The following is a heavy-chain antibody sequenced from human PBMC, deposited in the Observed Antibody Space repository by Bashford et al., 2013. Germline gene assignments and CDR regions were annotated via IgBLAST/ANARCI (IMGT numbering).Heavy chain of an antibody. Sequence: VASVKVSCKASGYTFTGYYMHWVRQAPGQGLEWMGWINPNTGGTNYAQKFQDWVIMTRDTSITTLYMQLSSLRSNDTAVYYCARRTTLGNTGSFDIVGPRDIGHRLL. V-gene: IGHV1-2*04. CDR1: GYTFTGYY. CDR2: INPNTGGT. J-gene: IGHJ3*02. D-gene: IGHD4-23*01. CDR3: ARRTTLGNTGSFDI.